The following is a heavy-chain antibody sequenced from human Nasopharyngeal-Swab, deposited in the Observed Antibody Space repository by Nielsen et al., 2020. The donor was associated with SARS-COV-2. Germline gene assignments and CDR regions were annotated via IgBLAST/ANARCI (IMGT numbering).Heavy chain of an antibody. D-gene: IGHD3-9*01. CDR3: ARDPALYDILTGFLYYYGMDV. J-gene: IGHJ6*02. Sequence: SETLSLTCSVSGGSISGYYWSWIRQPPGKGLEWIGYVYFSGSTNYNPSLKSRVTISVDTSKNQFSLKLTSVTAADTAVYYCARDPALYDILTGFLYYYGMDVRGQGTTVTVSS. V-gene: IGHV4-59*13. CDR2: VYFSGST. CDR1: GGSISGYY.